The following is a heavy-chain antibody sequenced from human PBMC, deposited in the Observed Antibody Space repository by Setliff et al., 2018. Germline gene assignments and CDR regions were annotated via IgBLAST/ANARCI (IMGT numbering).Heavy chain of an antibody. Sequence: ASVKVSCKASGYTFTSHAMHWVRQAPGQGLEWMGWINTKTGDPTYAQGYTGRFAFSLDTSDSATYLDISNLKAEDTATYYCARADHLVTTTFDYWGQGTLVTVSS. J-gene: IGHJ4*01. V-gene: IGHV7-4-1*02. D-gene: IGHD4-17*01. CDR2: INTKTGDP. CDR1: GYTFTSHA. CDR3: ARADHLVTTTFDY.